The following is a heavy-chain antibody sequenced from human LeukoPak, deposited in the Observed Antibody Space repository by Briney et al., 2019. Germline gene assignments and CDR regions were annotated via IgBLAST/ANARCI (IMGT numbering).Heavy chain of an antibody. CDR1: GFRFTGYW. D-gene: IGHD3-10*01. CDR3: ATLYLDNWFDP. CDR2: IDPSGHIT. Sequence: ASVKVSCKASGFRFTGYWMHWVRQAPGQGLEWMGIIDPSGHITNSAQKFQGRVTMTEDTSTDTAYMELSSLRSEDTAVYYCATLYLDNWFDPWGQGTLVTVSS. J-gene: IGHJ5*02. V-gene: IGHV1-46*01.